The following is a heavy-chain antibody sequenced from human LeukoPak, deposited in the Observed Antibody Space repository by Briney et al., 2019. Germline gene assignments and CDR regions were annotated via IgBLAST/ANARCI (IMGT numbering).Heavy chain of an antibody. CDR1: GYTFTSYY. J-gene: IGHJ4*02. Sequence: ASVKVSCKASGYTFTSYYMHWVRQAPGQGLEWMGWINPNSGGTNYAQKFQGWVTMTRDTSISTAYMELSRLRSDDTAVYYCARDRGDYYGSGSYVRFFDYWGQGTLVTVSS. CDR2: INPNSGGT. CDR3: ARDRGDYYGSGSYVRFFDY. V-gene: IGHV1-2*04. D-gene: IGHD3-10*01.